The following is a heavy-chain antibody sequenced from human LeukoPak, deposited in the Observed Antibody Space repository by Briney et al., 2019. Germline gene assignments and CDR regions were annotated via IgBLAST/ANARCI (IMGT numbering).Heavy chain of an antibody. D-gene: IGHD2-15*01. CDR3: AKAPPGGYCSGGSCYGNY. V-gene: IGHV3-23*01. CDR2: ISGSGGSA. Sequence: RAGGSLRLSCAASGFTFSSYAMSWVRQAPGKGLEWVSAISGSGGSAYYADSVKGRFTISRDNSKNTLYLQVNSLRAEDTAVYYCAKAPPGGYCSGGSCYGNYWGQGTPVTVSS. CDR1: GFTFSSYA. J-gene: IGHJ4*02.